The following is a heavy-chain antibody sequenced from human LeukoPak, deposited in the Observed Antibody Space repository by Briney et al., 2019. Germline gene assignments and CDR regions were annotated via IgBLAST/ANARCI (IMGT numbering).Heavy chain of an antibody. CDR1: GGTFSSYA. V-gene: IGHV1-18*01. J-gene: IGHJ4*02. CDR2: ISAYNGNT. CDR3: ARDSSALGYSYGPAIDY. D-gene: IGHD5-18*01. Sequence: GASVKVSCKASGGTFSSYAISWVRQAPGQGLEWMGWISAYNGNTNYAQKLQGRVTMTTDTSTSTAYMELRSLRSDDTAVYYCARDSSALGYSYGPAIDYWGQGTLVTVSS.